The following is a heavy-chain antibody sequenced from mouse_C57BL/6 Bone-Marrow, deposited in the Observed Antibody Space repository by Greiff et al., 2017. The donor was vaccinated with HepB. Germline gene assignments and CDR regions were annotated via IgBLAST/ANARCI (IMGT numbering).Heavy chain of an antibody. Sequence: EVKLMESGPGLVKPSQSLSLTCSVTGYSITSGYYWNWIRQFPGNKLEWMGYISYDGSNNYNPSLKNRISITRDTSKNQFFLKLNSVTTEDTATYYCARDRLRYPAWFAYWGQGTLVTVSA. CDR3: ARDRLRYPAWFAY. V-gene: IGHV3-6*01. J-gene: IGHJ3*01. D-gene: IGHD1-1*01. CDR1: GYSITSGYY. CDR2: ISYDGSN.